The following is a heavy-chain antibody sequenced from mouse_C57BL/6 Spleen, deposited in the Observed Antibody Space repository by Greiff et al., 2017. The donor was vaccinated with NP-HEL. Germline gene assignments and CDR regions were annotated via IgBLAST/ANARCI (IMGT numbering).Heavy chain of an antibody. CDR1: GFTFSDYY. Sequence: DVMLVESGGGLVQPGGSLKLSCAASGFTFSDYYMYWVRQTPEKRLEWVAYISNGGGSTYYPDTVKGRFTISRDNAKNTLYLQMSRLKSEDTAMYYCARHSELDYFDYWGQGTTLTVSS. V-gene: IGHV5-12*01. J-gene: IGHJ2*01. CDR3: ARHSELDYFDY. CDR2: ISNGGGST.